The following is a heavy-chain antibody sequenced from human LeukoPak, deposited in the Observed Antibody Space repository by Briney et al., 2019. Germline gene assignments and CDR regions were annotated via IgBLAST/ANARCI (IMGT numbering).Heavy chain of an antibody. Sequence: ASVKVSCKASGGTFSSYAINWVRQAPGQGLEWMGGIIPIFGTANYAQKFRGRVTITADESTSTAYMELSSLRSEDTAVYYCARDRRCLQYSFDYWGQGTLVTVSS. J-gene: IGHJ4*02. V-gene: IGHV1-69*13. D-gene: IGHD5-24*01. CDR2: IIPIFGTA. CDR3: ARDRRCLQYSFDY. CDR1: GGTFSSYA.